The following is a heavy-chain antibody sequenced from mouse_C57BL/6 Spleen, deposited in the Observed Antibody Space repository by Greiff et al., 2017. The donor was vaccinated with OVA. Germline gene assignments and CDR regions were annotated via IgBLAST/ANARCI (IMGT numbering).Heavy chain of an antibody. V-gene: IGHV1-7*01. CDR2: INPSSGYT. CDR1: GYTFTSYW. Sequence: VKLQQSGAELAKPGASVKLSCKASGYTFTSYWMHWVKQRPGQGLEWIGYINPSSGYTKYHQKFKDKATLTADKSSSTAYMQLSSLTYEDSAVYYCAKDYSGSSYSFDYWGQGTTLTVSS. D-gene: IGHD1-1*01. J-gene: IGHJ2*01. CDR3: AKDYSGSSYSFDY.